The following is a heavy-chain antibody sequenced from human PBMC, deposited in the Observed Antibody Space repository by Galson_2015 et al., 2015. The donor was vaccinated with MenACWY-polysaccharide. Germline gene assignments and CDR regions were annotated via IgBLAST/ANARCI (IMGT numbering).Heavy chain of an antibody. CDR1: GYSISSGYY. Sequence: SETLSLTCAVSGYSISSGYYWGWIRQPPGKGLEWIASISYSASTYSNPSLKSRVTISIDTSKNQFSLNLSSVTGADTAVYYCATEEIRGRSFGWFDHWGQGSLVTVSS. CDR2: ISYSAST. J-gene: IGHJ5*02. V-gene: IGHV4-38-2*01. D-gene: IGHD3-10*01. CDR3: ATEEIRGRSFGWFDH.